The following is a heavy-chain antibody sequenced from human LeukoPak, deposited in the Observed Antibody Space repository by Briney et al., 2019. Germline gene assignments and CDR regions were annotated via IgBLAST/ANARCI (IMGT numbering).Heavy chain of an antibody. J-gene: IGHJ6*02. CDR3: ARSYSNHLFGMDV. D-gene: IGHD4-11*01. CDR1: GFTVSSNY. Sequence: GGSLRLSCAASGFTVSSNYMSWVRQAPGKGLEWVSVIYSGGTTYYADSVKGRVAISRDNSKNTVFLQMNSVRAEDTAVYYCARSYSNHLFGMDVWGQGTTVTVSS. V-gene: IGHV3-66*01. CDR2: IYSGGTT.